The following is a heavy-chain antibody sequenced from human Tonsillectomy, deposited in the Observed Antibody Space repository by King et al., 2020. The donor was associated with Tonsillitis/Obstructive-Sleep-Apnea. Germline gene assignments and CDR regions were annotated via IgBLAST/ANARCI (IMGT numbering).Heavy chain of an antibody. J-gene: IGHJ4*02. V-gene: IGHV5-51*01. CDR2: VFPGDTDT. CDR3: VRHGDDYKPPDH. Sequence: VQLVQSGAEVRKPGESLKISCKGSGYRFTSQWIGWVRQMTGKGLEWMCVVFPGDTDTRYSPSFQGHVTISADESISTAYLQWSSLKASDTAIYYCVRHGDDYKPPDHWGQGTRVTVSS. CDR1: GYRFTSQW. D-gene: IGHD2-21*01.